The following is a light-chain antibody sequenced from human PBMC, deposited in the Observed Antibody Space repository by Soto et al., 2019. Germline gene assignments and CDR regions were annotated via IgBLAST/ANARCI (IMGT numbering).Light chain of an antibody. CDR2: SNN. Sequence: QLVLTQPPSASGTPGQRVTISCSGSSSNIGSNTVNWYQQLPGTAPKLLIYSNNQRPSGVPDRFSGSKSGTSASLAISGLQSEDEADYYCAAWDDSLNGRYVFGTGTKLTVL. V-gene: IGLV1-44*01. CDR3: AAWDDSLNGRYV. CDR1: SSNIGSNT. J-gene: IGLJ1*01.